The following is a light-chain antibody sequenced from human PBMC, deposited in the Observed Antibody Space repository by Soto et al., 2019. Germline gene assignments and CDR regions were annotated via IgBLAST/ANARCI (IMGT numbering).Light chain of an antibody. CDR3: SSFTSTSTYV. V-gene: IGLV2-14*01. CDR2: EVT. J-gene: IGLJ1*01. CDR1: SSDIGSYDY. Sequence: QSVLTQPASVSGSPGQSITISCTGTSSDIGSYDYVSWYQQHPGKAPNLIIYEVTDRPSGVSNRFSGSKSGNTASLTISGLQAEDEADYYCSSFTSTSTYVFGRGTKVTVL.